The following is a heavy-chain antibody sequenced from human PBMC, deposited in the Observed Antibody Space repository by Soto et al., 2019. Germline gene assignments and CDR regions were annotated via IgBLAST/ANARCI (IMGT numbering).Heavy chain of an antibody. V-gene: IGHV3-30-3*01. J-gene: IGHJ6*02. CDR3: ARDGTAAAGRGNYYYGMDV. D-gene: IGHD6-13*01. Sequence: GGSLRLSCAASGFTFSSYAMHWVRQAPGKGLEWVAVISYDGSNKYYADSVKGRFTISRDNSKNTMYLQMNSLRAEDTAVYYCARDGTAAAGRGNYYYGMDVWGQGTTVTVSS. CDR2: ISYDGSNK. CDR1: GFTFSSYA.